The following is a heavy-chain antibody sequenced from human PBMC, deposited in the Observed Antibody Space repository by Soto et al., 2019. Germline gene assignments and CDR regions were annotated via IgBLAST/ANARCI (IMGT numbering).Heavy chain of an antibody. D-gene: IGHD6-13*01. CDR3: AKSHRGYNSSDMDV. CDR2: ISGSGGVT. Sequence: EVQLLESGGGLVQPGGSLRLSCAASGFTFSSYAVSWVRQAPGKGLEWVSTISGSGGVTYYADSVKGRFTISRDNSKNTLYLQMYSLRAEDMAVYYCAKSHRGYNSSDMDVWGQGTTVTVSS. V-gene: IGHV3-23*01. CDR1: GFTFSSYA. J-gene: IGHJ6*02.